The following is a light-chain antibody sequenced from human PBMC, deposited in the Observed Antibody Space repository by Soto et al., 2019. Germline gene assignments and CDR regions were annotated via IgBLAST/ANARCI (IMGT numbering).Light chain of an antibody. V-gene: IGKV1-39*01. Sequence: DIPMTQSPSSLPASVGDRISITCRASQSIGTYLSWYQQKPGKAPKLLIYGASNLQSGVPSRFSGSGSETGFTLTISSLQPEDFAPYYCQQSYSAPRTFGQGTKVEIK. CDR1: QSIGTY. CDR3: QQSYSAPRT. CDR2: GAS. J-gene: IGKJ2*01.